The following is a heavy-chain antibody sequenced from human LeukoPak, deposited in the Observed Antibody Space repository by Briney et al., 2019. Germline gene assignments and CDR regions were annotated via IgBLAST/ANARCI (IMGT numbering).Heavy chain of an antibody. Sequence: ASVKVSCKASGYTFTSYGISWVRQAPGQGLEWMGWISAYNGNTNYAQKLQGRVTMTTDTTTSTAYMELRSLRSDDTAVYYCARDLWNSSGWYRGDYWGQGTLVTVSS. CDR2: ISAYNGNT. D-gene: IGHD6-19*01. CDR1: GYTFTSYG. CDR3: ARDLWNSSGWYRGDY. V-gene: IGHV1-18*01. J-gene: IGHJ4*02.